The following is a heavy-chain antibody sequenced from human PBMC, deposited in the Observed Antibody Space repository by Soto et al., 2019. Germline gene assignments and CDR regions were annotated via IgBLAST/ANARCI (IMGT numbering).Heavy chain of an antibody. Sequence: EVQLVESGGGLVKPGGSLRLSCAASGLTFSNAWMRWVRQAPGKGLEWVGRINSKTDGGTTDYAAPVKGRFTISRDDSKNTLYLQMNSLKTEDTAVYYCTTAPPYSSSSSFDYWGQGTLVTVSS. CDR1: GLTFSNAW. CDR2: INSKTDGGTT. D-gene: IGHD6-6*01. CDR3: TTAPPYSSSSSFDY. V-gene: IGHV3-15*01. J-gene: IGHJ4*02.